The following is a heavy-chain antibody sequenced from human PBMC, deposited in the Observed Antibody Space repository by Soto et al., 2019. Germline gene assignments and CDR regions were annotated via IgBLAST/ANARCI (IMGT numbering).Heavy chain of an antibody. V-gene: IGHV4-31*03. CDR2: IYYSGST. J-gene: IGHJ5*02. CDR3: ARGGMGYCSGGSCYEIGVHYWFDP. D-gene: IGHD2-15*01. Sequence: QVQLQESGPGLVKPSQTLSLTCTVSGGSISSGGYYWSWIRQHPGKGLEWIGYIYYSGSTYYNPSLKSRVIISVDTSKNQFSLKLSSVTAADTAVYYCARGGMGYCSGGSCYEIGVHYWFDPWGQGTLVTVSS. CDR1: GGSISSGGYY.